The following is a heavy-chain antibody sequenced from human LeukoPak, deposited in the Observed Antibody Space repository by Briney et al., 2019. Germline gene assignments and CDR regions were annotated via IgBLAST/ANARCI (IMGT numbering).Heavy chain of an antibody. CDR3: ARVGSIAAAGTPDY. CDR2: ISSSSSHT. J-gene: IGHJ4*02. Sequence: PGGSLRLSCAASGFTSSDYYMTWIRQAPGKGLEWLSYISSSSSHTNYADSVKGRFTISRDNAKNSLSLQLNSLRADDTAVYYCARVGSIAAAGTPDYWGQGTLVTVSS. CDR1: GFTSSDYY. V-gene: IGHV3-11*06. D-gene: IGHD6-13*01.